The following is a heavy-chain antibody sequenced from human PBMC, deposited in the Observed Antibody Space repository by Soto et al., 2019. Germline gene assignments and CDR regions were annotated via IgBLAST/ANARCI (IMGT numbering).Heavy chain of an antibody. V-gene: IGHV4-59*01. CDR3: AGGYDWIYYYYGMDV. CDR1: GGSISSYY. CDR2: IYYSGST. Sequence: SETLSLTCTVSGGSISSYYWSWIRQPPGKGLEWIGYIYYSGSTNYSPSLKSRVTISVDTSTNQFSLKLSSVTAADTAVYYCAGGYDWIYYYYGMDVWGQGTTVTVSS. D-gene: IGHD5-12*01. J-gene: IGHJ6*02.